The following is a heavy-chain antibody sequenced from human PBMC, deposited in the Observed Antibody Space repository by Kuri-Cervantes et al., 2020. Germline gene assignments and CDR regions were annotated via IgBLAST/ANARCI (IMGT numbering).Heavy chain of an antibody. CDR3: ALIVISSNWFDP. D-gene: IGHD2-15*01. CDR1: GFSLSTSGVG. J-gene: IGHJ5*02. CDR2: IYWDDDK. Sequence: SGPTLVKPTQTLTLTCTFSGFSLSTSGVGVGWIRQPPEKALEWLALIYWDDDKRYSPSLKTRLTIAKATSKNQVVFTMTNMDPVDTATYYCALIVISSNWFDPWGQGTLVTVSS. V-gene: IGHV2-5*02.